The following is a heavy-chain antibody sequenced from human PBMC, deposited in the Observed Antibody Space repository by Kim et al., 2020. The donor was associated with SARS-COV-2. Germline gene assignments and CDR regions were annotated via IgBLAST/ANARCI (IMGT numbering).Heavy chain of an antibody. J-gene: IGHJ2*01. Sequence: SETMSLTCTVSGGSISSYYWSWIRQPPGKGLEWIGYIYYSGSTNYNPSLKSRVTISVDTSKNQFSLKLSSVTAADTAVYYCARATPRTPIDPNYWYFDLWGRGTLVTVSS. CDR3: ARATPRTPIDPNYWYFDL. CDR2: IYYSGST. CDR1: GGSISSYY. V-gene: IGHV4-59*01. D-gene: IGHD2-15*01.